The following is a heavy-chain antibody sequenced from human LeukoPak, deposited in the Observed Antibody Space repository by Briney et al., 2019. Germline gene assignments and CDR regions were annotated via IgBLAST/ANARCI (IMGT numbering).Heavy chain of an antibody. J-gene: IGHJ5*02. CDR3: ASSGPPLARWFDP. D-gene: IGHD3-10*01. V-gene: IGHV1-69*05. Sequence: GSSVKVSCKASGGTFSSYAISWVRQAPGQGLEWMGRIIPIFGTANYAQKFQGRVTITTDEFTSTAYMELSSLRSEDTAVYYCASSGPPLARWFDPWGQGTLVTVSS. CDR2: IIPIFGTA. CDR1: GGTFSSYA.